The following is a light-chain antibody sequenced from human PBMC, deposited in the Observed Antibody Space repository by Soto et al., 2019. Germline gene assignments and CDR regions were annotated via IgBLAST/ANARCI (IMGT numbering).Light chain of an antibody. Sequence: DIVMTQSPDSLTMSLGERATINCKSSQSVLYSSNNKNYLAWYQQKPGQPPKLLIYWASTRESGVPDRFTGSGSGTDFTLTISSVQAEDVAVYYCQQYFGTPFTFGPGTRVHIK. CDR3: QQYFGTPFT. J-gene: IGKJ3*01. V-gene: IGKV4-1*01. CDR1: QSVLYSSNNKNY. CDR2: WAS.